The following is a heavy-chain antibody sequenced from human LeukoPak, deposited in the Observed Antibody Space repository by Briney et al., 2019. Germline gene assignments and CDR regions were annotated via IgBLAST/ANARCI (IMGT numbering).Heavy chain of an antibody. CDR1: GLSFSGYY. Sequence: SETLSLTCAVYGLSFSGYYWTWLRQPPGKGLEWIGEINHSGSTNYNPSLKSRATISVDTSMNQSSLKLRSVTAADTAVYYCARGCVGSCPKGATFDSWGQGTLVTVSS. V-gene: IGHV4-34*01. J-gene: IGHJ4*02. CDR3: ARGCVGSCPKGATFDS. CDR2: INHSGST. D-gene: IGHD1-26*01.